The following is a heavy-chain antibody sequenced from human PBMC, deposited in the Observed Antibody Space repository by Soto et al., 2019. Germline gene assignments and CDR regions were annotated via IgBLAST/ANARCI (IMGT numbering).Heavy chain of an antibody. J-gene: IGHJ4*02. CDR2: ISSSSSYT. CDR1: GFTFSDYY. D-gene: IGHD3-22*01. V-gene: IGHV3-11*03. CDR3: AKNYYDSSGYYGY. Sequence: KPGGSLRLSCAASGFTFSDYYMSWIRQAPGKGLEWVSYISSSSSYTNYADSVKGRFTISRDNAKNSLYLQMNSLRAEDTAVYYCAKNYYDSSGYYGYWGQGTLVTVSS.